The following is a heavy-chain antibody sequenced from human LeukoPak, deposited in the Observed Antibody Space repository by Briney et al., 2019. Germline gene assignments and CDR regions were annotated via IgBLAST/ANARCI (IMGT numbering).Heavy chain of an antibody. CDR1: GFTFSTYG. V-gene: IGHV3-30*02. CDR3: AKDSGSYYFDY. J-gene: IGHJ4*02. CDR2: IRYDGRNK. D-gene: IGHD1-26*01. Sequence: GGSLRLSCAASGFTFSTYGMHWVRQAPGKGLEWVAFIRYDGRNKYYADSVKGRFTISRDNSKNTLCLQMNSLRAEDTAVYYCAKDSGSYYFDYWGQGTLVTVSS.